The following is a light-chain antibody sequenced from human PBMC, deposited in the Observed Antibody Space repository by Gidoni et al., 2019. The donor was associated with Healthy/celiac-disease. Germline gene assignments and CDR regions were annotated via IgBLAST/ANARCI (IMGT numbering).Light chain of an antibody. Sequence: SYELTQTPSVSVSPGQTASITCSGDKLGDKYACWYQQKPGQSPVLVLYQDSKRPSGIPERFSGSNSGNTATLTISGTQAMDEAYYYCQAWDSSTVVFGGGTKLTVL. CDR2: QDS. J-gene: IGLJ2*01. V-gene: IGLV3-1*01. CDR1: KLGDKY. CDR3: QAWDSSTVV.